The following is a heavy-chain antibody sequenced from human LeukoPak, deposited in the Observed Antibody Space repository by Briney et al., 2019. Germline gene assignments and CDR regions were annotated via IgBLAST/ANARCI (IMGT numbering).Heavy chain of an antibody. J-gene: IGHJ3*02. D-gene: IGHD3-10*01. CDR2: INGGGDIM. V-gene: IGHV3-23*01. CDR3: AMSDRGYGLDI. CDR1: GFSLRAYD. Sequence: PTGGSLRLSCAASGFSLRAYDLIWVRQAPGKGLDWVSIINGGGDIMMYEDSVKGRFTISRDNSKNTFYLQMNSLRVEDTAVYYCAMSDRGYGLDIWGQGTMVTVSS.